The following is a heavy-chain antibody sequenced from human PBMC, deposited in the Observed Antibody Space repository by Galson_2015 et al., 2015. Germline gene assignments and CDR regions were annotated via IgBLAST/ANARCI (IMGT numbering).Heavy chain of an antibody. CDR3: ARRSAKESGGWQYYFDY. J-gene: IGHJ4*02. D-gene: IGHD6-19*01. Sequence: SLRLSCAASGFTFSSYSMNWVRQAPGKGLEWVSSISSSSSYIYYADSVKGRFTISRDNAKNSLYLQMDSLRAEDTAVYYCARRSAKESGGWQYYFDYWGQGTLVTVSS. V-gene: IGHV3-21*04. CDR1: GFTFSSYS. CDR2: ISSSSSYI.